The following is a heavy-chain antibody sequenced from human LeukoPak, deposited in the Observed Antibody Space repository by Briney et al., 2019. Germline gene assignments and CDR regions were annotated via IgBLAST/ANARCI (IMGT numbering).Heavy chain of an antibody. CDR3: ARDRSSSSRKGFFDY. V-gene: IGHV3-30-3*01. CDR1: GFTFSSYA. Sequence: PGGSLRLSCAASGFTFSSYAMHWVRQAPGKGLEWVAVISYDGSNKYYADSVKGRFTISRDDSKNTLYLQMNSLRAEDTAVYYCARDRSSSSRKGFFDYWGQGTLVTVSS. J-gene: IGHJ4*02. CDR2: ISYDGSNK. D-gene: IGHD6-13*01.